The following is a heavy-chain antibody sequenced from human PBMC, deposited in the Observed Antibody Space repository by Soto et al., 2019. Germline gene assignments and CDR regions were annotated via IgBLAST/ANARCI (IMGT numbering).Heavy chain of an antibody. Sequence: QVQLVESGGGVVQSGGSLRLSCVASGFSFKDRGMHWVRQAPGKGLEWVAAVSVDGGWKTDYADSVKGRFTISRDDSQNTLYLQMSSLRPEDTAVYYCADDFGSGNHPFSAYFRRWGQGTQVTVSS. CDR2: VSVDGGWKT. V-gene: IGHV3-30*18. J-gene: IGHJ1*01. CDR1: GFSFKDRG. CDR3: ADDFGSGNHPFSAYFRR. D-gene: IGHD3-10*01.